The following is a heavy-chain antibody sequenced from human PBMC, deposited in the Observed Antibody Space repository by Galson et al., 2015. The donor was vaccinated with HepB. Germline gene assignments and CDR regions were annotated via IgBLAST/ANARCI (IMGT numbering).Heavy chain of an antibody. V-gene: IGHV3-23*01. CDR3: AKTPSVAGPYYFDY. CDR2: VSGSGDST. D-gene: IGHD6-19*01. Sequence: SLRLSCAASGFTFSSHAMSWVRQAPGKGLEWVSVVSGSGDSTYYAGSVKGRFTISRDTSKNTLYLQMNSLRAEDTAVYYCAKTPSVAGPYYFDYWGQGTLVTVSS. J-gene: IGHJ4*02. CDR1: GFTFSSHA.